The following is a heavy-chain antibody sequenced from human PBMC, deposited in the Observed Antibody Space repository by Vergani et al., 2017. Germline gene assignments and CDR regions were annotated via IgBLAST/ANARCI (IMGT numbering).Heavy chain of an antibody. Sequence: EVQLLESGGGLVQPGGSLRLSCAASGFTFSSYAMSWVRQAPGKGLEWVSAISGSGGSTYYADSVKGRFTISRDNSKNTLYLQMNSLRAEDTAVYYCAKDRAPRYYDSSGYSDDYWGQETLVTVSS. J-gene: IGHJ4*02. D-gene: IGHD3-22*01. CDR3: AKDRAPRYYDSSGYSDDY. CDR2: ISGSGGST. V-gene: IGHV3-23*01. CDR1: GFTFSSYA.